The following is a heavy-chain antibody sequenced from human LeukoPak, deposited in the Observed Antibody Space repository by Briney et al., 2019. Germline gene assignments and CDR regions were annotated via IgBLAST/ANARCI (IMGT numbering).Heavy chain of an antibody. CDR2: IDCGDGDT. CDR3: VRDPREPANDLDY. V-gene: IGHV1-2*02. CDR1: GYSFTGHY. D-gene: IGHD1-1*01. Sequence: GASVKVSCKTSGYSFTGHYIHWVRQAPGQALQWLAYIDCGDGDTNYAQAFQGRVTVTRDKSINTAYLELSSLTFDDTAIYYCVRDPREPANDLDYWGRGTLVTVSS. J-gene: IGHJ4*01.